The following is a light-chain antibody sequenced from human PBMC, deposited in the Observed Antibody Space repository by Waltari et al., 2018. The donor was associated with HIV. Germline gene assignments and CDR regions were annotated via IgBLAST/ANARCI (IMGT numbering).Light chain of an antibody. CDR1: SSDVGGYNY. Sequence: QSALTQPASVSGSPGQSITISCTGTSSDVGGYNYVSWYQQHPGTAPKLMIYEVSNRPSGVSTRFSGSTSGNTASLTISGLQAEDEADYYCSSYTSSSTPWVFGGGTKLTVL. CDR2: EVS. V-gene: IGLV2-14*01. J-gene: IGLJ3*02. CDR3: SSYTSSSTPWV.